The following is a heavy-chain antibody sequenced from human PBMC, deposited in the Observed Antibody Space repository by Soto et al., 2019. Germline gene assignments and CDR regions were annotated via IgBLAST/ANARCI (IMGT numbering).Heavy chain of an antibody. J-gene: IGHJ6*02. Sequence: GGSLRLSCAASGFTFSSYAMHWVRQAPGKGLEYVSAISSNEGSIYYGNSVKGRFTISRDNSKNTLYLQMGSLRAEDMAVYYYAILHNYLYALDVWGQGTTVTVSS. D-gene: IGHD1-26*01. CDR1: GFTFSSYA. CDR2: ISSNEGSI. CDR3: AILHNYLYALDV. V-gene: IGHV3-64*01.